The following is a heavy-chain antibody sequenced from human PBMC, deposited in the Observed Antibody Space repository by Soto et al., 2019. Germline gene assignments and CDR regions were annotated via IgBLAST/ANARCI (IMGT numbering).Heavy chain of an antibody. CDR1: GYIFVNYG. D-gene: IGHD3-16*01. CDR2: ISPYTGNT. V-gene: IGHV1-18*01. CDR3: VMVDNYVTPTPQDV. J-gene: IGHJ6*02. Sequence: QVQLVQSGDEVKKPGASVKVSCKASGYIFVNYGIAWVRQATGQGLEWMGWISPYTGNTHSATKVQGRLTMTTDTSTSTAYMDLGSLTSDDTAVYYCVMVDNYVTPTPQDVWGQGTKVTVSS.